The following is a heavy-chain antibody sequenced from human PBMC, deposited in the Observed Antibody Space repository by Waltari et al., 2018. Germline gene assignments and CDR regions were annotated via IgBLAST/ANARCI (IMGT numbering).Heavy chain of an antibody. Sequence: QVQLVESGGGVVQPGGSLRLSCAASGFPFSSYGMHWVRQAPGKGLEWVAFIRYDGSNKYYADSVKGRFTISRDNSKNTLYLQMNSLRAEDTAVYYCAKDRNNYFDYWGQGTLVTVSS. J-gene: IGHJ4*02. CDR1: GFPFSSYG. CDR3: AKDRNNYFDY. V-gene: IGHV3-30*02. CDR2: IRYDGSNK.